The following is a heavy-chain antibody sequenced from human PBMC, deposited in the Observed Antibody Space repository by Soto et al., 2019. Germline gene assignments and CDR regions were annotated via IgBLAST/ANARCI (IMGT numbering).Heavy chain of an antibody. CDR3: ARDTGNFFDY. CDR1: GYPFTSYT. J-gene: IGHJ4*02. Sequence: XSVKVACKASGYPFTSYTIIWVRQAPGQGLEWVGWIGPSSGNTDSARNLQGRVTMTTDTSTSTAYMELRSLRSDDTAVYYCARDTGNFFDYCGQRTLVTVSS. V-gene: IGHV1-18*01. CDR2: IGPSSGNT.